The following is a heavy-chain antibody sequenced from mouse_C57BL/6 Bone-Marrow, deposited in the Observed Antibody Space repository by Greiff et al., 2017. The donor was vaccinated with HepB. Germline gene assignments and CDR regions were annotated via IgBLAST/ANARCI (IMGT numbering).Heavy chain of an antibody. CDR1: GYAFTNYL. D-gene: IGHD2-1*01. CDR3: ARDGGNYPYFDY. Sequence: VQLQQSGAELVRPGTSVKVSCKASGYAFTNYLIEWVKQRPGQGLEWIGVINPGSGGTNYNEKFKGKATLTADKSSSTAYMQLSSLTSEDSAVYYCARDGGNYPYFDYWGQGTTLTVSS. V-gene: IGHV1-54*01. CDR2: INPGSGGT. J-gene: IGHJ2*01.